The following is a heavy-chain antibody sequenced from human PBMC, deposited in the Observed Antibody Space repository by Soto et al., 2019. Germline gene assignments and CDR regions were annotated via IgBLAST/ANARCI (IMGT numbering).Heavy chain of an antibody. CDR3: ARTYTYHTNAFDP. CDR1: GYTFTSYD. Sequence: ASVKVSCKASGYTFTSYDINWVRQATGQGFEYLGWMNPNSGNTGCVKKFQGRVTMTRDTSKNQVVLTMTNMDPLDTATYYCARTYTYHTNAFDPWGQGTLVTVSS. J-gene: IGHJ5*02. D-gene: IGHD5-18*01. V-gene: IGHV1-8*01. CDR2: MNPNSGNT.